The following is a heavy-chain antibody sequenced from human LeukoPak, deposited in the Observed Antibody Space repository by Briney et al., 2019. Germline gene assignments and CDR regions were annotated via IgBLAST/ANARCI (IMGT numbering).Heavy chain of an antibody. CDR3: ARGKRITIFGVVGGPKFDP. Sequence: ASVKVSCKASGYTFTSYDINWVRQATGQGLEWMGWMNPNSGNTGYAQKFQGRVTITRNTSISTAHMELSSLRSEDTAVYYCARGKRITIFGVVGGPKFDPWGQGTLVTVSS. CDR1: GYTFTSYD. CDR2: MNPNSGNT. D-gene: IGHD3-3*01. V-gene: IGHV1-8*03. J-gene: IGHJ5*02.